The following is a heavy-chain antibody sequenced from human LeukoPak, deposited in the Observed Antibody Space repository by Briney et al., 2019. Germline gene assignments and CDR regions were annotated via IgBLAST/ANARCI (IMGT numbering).Heavy chain of an antibody. CDR3: ARSIKIFGRLLLPFDY. CDR2: IYYNGSR. J-gene: IGHJ4*02. CDR1: GGSISSSSHY. V-gene: IGHV4-39*01. D-gene: IGHD3-3*01. Sequence: SETLSLTCTVSGGSISSSSHYWGWIRQPPGKGLEWIGNIYYNGSRYYNPSLKNRVTISVDTSKNQYSLKLSSVTAADTAVYYCARSIKIFGRLLLPFDYWGQGALVTVSS.